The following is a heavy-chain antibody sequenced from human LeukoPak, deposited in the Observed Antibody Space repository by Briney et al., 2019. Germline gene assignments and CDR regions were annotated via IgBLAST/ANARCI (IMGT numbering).Heavy chain of an antibody. D-gene: IGHD5-18*01. CDR2: ISSSGSTI. Sequence: PGGSLRLSCAASGFTFSDYYMSWIRQAPGKGLEWVSYISSSGSTICYADSVKGRFTISRDNAKNSLYLQMNSLRAEDTAVYYCASLATYSYGPIDSWGQGTLVTVSS. CDR1: GFTFSDYY. J-gene: IGHJ4*02. CDR3: ASLATYSYGPIDS. V-gene: IGHV3-11*04.